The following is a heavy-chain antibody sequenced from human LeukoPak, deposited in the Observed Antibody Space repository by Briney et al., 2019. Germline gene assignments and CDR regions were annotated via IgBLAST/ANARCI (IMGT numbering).Heavy chain of an antibody. CDR1: GFTFSRYS. V-gene: IGHV3-21*01. CDR3: ARDYFDSSDYPQTYYYYYMDV. J-gene: IGHJ6*03. Sequence: GGSLRLSCAASGFTFSRYSMNWVRQAPGKGLEWVASISSTSTFIYSADSVKGRFTIPRDTAKNSLFLQMNSLRAEDTAIYYCARDYFDSSDYPQTYYYYYMDVWGKGTTVTVSS. D-gene: IGHD3-22*01. CDR2: ISSTSTFI.